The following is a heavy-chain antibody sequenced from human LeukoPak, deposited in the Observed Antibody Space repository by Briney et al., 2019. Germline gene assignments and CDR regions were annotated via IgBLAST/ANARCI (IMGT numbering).Heavy chain of an antibody. V-gene: IGHV4-4*09. CDR3: ARLLSVRYGMDV. CDR1: GGSISSYY. Sequence: PSETLSLTCTVSGGSISSYYWSWIRQPPGKGLEWIGYIYTSGSTNYNPSLKSRVTISVDTSKNQFSLKLSSVTAADTAVYYCARLLSVRYGMDVWGQGTTVTVSS. J-gene: IGHJ6*02. D-gene: IGHD1-26*01. CDR2: IYTSGST.